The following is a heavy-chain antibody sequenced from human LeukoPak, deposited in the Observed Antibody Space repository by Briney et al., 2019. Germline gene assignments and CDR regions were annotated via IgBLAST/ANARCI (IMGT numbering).Heavy chain of an antibody. J-gene: IGHJ4*02. D-gene: IGHD6-19*01. CDR2: IYHSGST. CDR1: GGSISSSNW. Sequence: PSETLSLTCAVSGGSISSSNWWSWVRQPPGKGLEWIGEIYHSGSTNYNPSLKSRVTISVDKSKNQFSLKLSAVTAADTAVYYCARVSNSDSSGWYYFDYWGQGTLVTVSS. V-gene: IGHV4-4*02. CDR3: ARVSNSDSSGWYYFDY.